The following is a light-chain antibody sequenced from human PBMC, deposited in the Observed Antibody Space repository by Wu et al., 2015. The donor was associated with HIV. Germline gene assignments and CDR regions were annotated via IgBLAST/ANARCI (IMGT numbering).Light chain of an antibody. CDR1: QSVNRN. V-gene: IGKV3-15*01. Sequence: EILLTQSPATLSVSPGERATLSCRASQSVNRNLAWYQQRPGQAPRLLIFDAYTRATSIPPRFTGTGYGTHFTLTISGLRSDDVAVYFCQQYNGWLPVSFGGGTRVEIK. CDR3: QQYNGWLPVS. CDR2: DAY. J-gene: IGKJ4*01.